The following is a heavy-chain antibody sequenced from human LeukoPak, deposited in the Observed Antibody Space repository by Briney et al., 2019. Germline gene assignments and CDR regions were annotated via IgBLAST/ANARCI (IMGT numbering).Heavy chain of an antibody. CDR3: AKDSGGRERVCSIFDY. V-gene: IGHV3-30*18. Sequence: WRSLRLSCAASGFTFSSYGMHWVRQAPGKGLEGVAVISYDGSNKYYADSVRVRFTISRAKSKTSLYLHMNGLRAEDTAVYYCAKDSGGRERVCSIFDYWGQGTVVTVSS. J-gene: IGHJ4*02. CDR1: GFTFSSYG. CDR2: ISYDGSNK. D-gene: IGHD3-10*02.